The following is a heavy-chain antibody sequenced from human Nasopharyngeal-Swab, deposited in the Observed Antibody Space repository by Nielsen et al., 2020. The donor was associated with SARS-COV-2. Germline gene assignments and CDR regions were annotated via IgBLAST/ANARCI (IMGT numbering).Heavy chain of an antibody. Sequence: ASVKVSCKASGYTFTSYYMHWVRQAPGQGPEWMGIINPSGGSTSYAQKFRGRVTMTRDTSMSTVYMELSSLRSEDTAVYYCARDPYCSSTSCYPRVYYYYMDVWGKGTTVTVSS. CDR1: GYTFTSYY. V-gene: IGHV1-46*01. CDR3: ARDPYCSSTSCYPRVYYYYMDV. CDR2: INPSGGST. D-gene: IGHD2-2*01. J-gene: IGHJ6*03.